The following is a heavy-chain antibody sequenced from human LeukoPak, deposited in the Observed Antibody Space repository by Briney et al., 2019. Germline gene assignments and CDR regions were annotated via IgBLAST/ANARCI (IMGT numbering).Heavy chain of an antibody. CDR1: GGSISSSSYY. CDR2: IYYSGST. CDR3: ARSAAMLVLFDY. Sequence: SETLSLTCTVSGGSISSSSYYWGWIRQPPGKGLEWIGSIYYSGSTYYNPSLKSRVTISVDTSKNQFSLKLSSVTAADTAVYYCARSAAMLVLFDYWGQGTLVTVSS. V-gene: IGHV4-39*07. J-gene: IGHJ4*02. D-gene: IGHD2-2*01.